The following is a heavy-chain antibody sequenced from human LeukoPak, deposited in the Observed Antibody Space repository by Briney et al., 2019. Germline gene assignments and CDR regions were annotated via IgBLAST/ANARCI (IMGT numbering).Heavy chain of an antibody. J-gene: IGHJ4*02. D-gene: IGHD6-19*01. V-gene: IGHV3-74*01. CDR1: GFTFSSDW. CDR2: INRDGRST. CDR3: ASSAGALIDC. Sequence: GGSLRLSCAASGFTFSSDWMHWVRQAPGKGLVWVSRINRDGRSTTYADSVKGRFTISRDNAKNTLYLQMNSLRAEDTAVYYCASSAGALIDCWGQGTLVIVSS.